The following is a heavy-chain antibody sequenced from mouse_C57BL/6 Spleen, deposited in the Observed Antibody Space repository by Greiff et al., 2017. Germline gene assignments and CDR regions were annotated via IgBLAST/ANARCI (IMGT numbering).Heavy chain of an antibody. CDR1: GFTFSDYG. V-gene: IGHV5-17*01. Sequence: EVQLVESGGGLVKPGGSLKLSCAASGFTFSDYGMHWVRQAPEKGLEWVAYISSGSSTIYYADTVKGRFPISRDNAKNTLFLQMTSLRSEDTAMYYCARNYGNYEYYAMDYWGQGTSVTVSS. J-gene: IGHJ4*01. CDR2: ISSGSSTI. CDR3: ARNYGNYEYYAMDY. D-gene: IGHD2-1*01.